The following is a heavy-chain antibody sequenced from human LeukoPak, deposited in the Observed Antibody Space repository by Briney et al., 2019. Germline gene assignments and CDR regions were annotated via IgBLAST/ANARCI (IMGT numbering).Heavy chain of an antibody. J-gene: IGHJ4*02. CDR3: ARETYYSSGNVDNRIDY. V-gene: IGHV1-2*02. Sequence: WASVKVSCKASGYTFTGSYMHWVRQAPGQGLEWMGWINPNSGGTNYAQKFQGRVTMTRDTSISTAYMELSRLTSDDTAVYFCARETYYSSGNVDNRIDYWGQGTLVTVSS. CDR1: GYTFTGSY. CDR2: INPNSGGT. D-gene: IGHD3-10*01.